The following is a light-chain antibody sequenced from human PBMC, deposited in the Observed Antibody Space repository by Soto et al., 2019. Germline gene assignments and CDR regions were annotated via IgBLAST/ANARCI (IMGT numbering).Light chain of an antibody. J-gene: IGKJ3*01. Sequence: EIVLTQSPGTLSLSPGERATLSCRASQSVSSSYLAWYQQKPGQAPRLLIYGAYSRATGIPDRFSGSGSGTDFTLTISRLEPVDFAVFYCQQYGSSPLFTFGPGTKVDIK. CDR2: GAY. V-gene: IGKV3-20*01. CDR3: QQYGSSPLFT. CDR1: QSVSSSY.